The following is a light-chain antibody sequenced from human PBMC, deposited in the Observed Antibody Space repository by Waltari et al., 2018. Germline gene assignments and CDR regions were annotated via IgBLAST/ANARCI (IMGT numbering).Light chain of an antibody. Sequence: QSALTQPASVSGSPGQSIPISCTGSSSDIGDYDYVSWYQQRPGKAPKLIIYDIGARPSGVSDRFSGSKSGNTASLTISGLQAEDESDYYCCAYTSSSSLGVFGTGTKVTVL. V-gene: IGLV2-14*03. CDR1: SSDIGDYDY. J-gene: IGLJ1*01. CDR2: DIG. CDR3: CAYTSSSSLGV.